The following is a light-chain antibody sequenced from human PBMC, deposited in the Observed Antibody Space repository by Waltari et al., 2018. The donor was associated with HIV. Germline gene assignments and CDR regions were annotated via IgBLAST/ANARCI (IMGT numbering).Light chain of an antibody. V-gene: IGLV3-1*01. CDR3: QAWDSSTVV. CDR2: QDS. Sequence: SYELTQPSSVPVSPGQTASITCFRAKLEATYACWYQQKPGQSLVLVIYQDSKRPSGIPERFSGSNSGNTATLTISGTQAMDEADYYCQAWDSSTVVFGGGTKLTVL. J-gene: IGLJ2*01. CDR1: KLEATY.